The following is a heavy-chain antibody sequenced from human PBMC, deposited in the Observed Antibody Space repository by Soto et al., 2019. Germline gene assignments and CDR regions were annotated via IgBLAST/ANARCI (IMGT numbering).Heavy chain of an antibody. Sequence: QVNLVQSGPEVKMPGASVKVSCKTSGYTFTAYGLAWLRQAPGQRPEWMGWVSTRNTDTHYAQKFQGRVTMTTDTSTTPTYRELASLRSDDTAVYYCARELNTVSSAYYSFAYWGPGTLVTVSS. J-gene: IGHJ4*02. V-gene: IGHV1-18*01. CDR2: VSTRNTDT. D-gene: IGHD3-22*01. CDR1: GYTFTAYG. CDR3: ARELNTVSSAYYSFAY.